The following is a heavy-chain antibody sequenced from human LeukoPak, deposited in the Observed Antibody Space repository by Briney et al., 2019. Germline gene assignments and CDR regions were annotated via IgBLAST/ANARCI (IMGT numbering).Heavy chain of an antibody. D-gene: IGHD6-19*01. CDR1: GYPFTGYY. CDR3: ARDKIPVAGTGGCDY. V-gene: IGHV1-2*02. J-gene: IGHJ4*02. Sequence: GASVKVSCKASGYPFTGYYLHWVRQAPGQGLEWMGWINPNSGFTNYAQKFQGRVTMTRDTSISTAYMELSRLRSDDTAVYYCARDKIPVAGTGGCDYWGQGTLVTVSS. CDR2: INPNSGFT.